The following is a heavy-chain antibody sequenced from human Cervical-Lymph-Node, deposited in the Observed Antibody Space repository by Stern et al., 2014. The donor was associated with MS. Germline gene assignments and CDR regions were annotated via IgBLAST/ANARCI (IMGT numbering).Heavy chain of an antibody. Sequence: VQLVESGGGVVQPGRSLRLSCAASGFSFSLYAMYWVRQAPGKGLEWVAVISHDGTNKNYADSMKGRFTISRDNAKNTPYLLINSLRAEDTAMYYCASRYDYGDYIYWGQGTLVTVSS. CDR1: GFSFSLYA. CDR2: ISHDGTNK. J-gene: IGHJ4*02. CDR3: ASRYDYGDYIY. D-gene: IGHD4-17*01. V-gene: IGHV3-30*04.